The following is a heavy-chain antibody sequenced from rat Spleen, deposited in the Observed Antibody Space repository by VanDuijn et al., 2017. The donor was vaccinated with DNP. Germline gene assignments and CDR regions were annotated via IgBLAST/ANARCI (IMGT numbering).Heavy chain of an antibody. CDR3: ARGGRSYFDY. CDR1: GFTFSDYY. D-gene: IGHD1-11*01. V-gene: IGHV5-7*01. J-gene: IGHJ2*01. Sequence: EVQLVESGGGLVQPGRSLRLSCAASGFTFSDYYMAWVRQAPKKGLEWVADISPSGSRTHYPDSVKGRFTISRDNAKNTLYLQMNSLRSEDTASYYCARGGRSYFDYWGQGVMVTVSS. CDR2: ISPSGSRT.